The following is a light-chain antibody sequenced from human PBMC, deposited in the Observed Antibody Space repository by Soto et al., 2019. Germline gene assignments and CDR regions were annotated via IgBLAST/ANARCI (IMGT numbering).Light chain of an antibody. J-gene: IGKJ1*01. Sequence: DIVMTQSPLSLPVTPGEPASISCRSSQSLLHSNGYNYLDWYLQKPGQSPQLLIYLGSNRASGVPDRFSGSGSGTDFTLKISRVEPEDVGVYYCMQPLQSWTVGQGTKVDIK. CDR2: LGS. V-gene: IGKV2-28*01. CDR3: MQPLQSWT. CDR1: QSLLHSNGYNY.